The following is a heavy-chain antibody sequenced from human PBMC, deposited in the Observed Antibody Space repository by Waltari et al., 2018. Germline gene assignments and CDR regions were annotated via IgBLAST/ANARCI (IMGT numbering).Heavy chain of an antibody. D-gene: IGHD3-10*01. V-gene: IGHV3-30-3*01. Sequence: QVQLVESGGGVVQPGRSLRLSCAASGFHFSSYAMHWVRPAPGKGLEWVAVISYDGSNKYYADSVKGRFTISRDNSKNTLYLQMNSLRAEDTAVYYCARDRDGSGLYYMDVWGKGTTVTVSS. CDR2: ISYDGSNK. J-gene: IGHJ6*03. CDR3: ARDRDGSGLYYMDV. CDR1: GFHFSSYA.